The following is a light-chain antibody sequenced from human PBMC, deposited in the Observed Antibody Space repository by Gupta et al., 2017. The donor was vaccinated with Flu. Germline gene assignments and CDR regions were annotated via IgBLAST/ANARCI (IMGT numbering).Light chain of an antibody. J-gene: IGKJ5*01. CDR3: QQRNSWPT. Sequence: VLTQSPATLSLSPGERATLSCRASRNVITALAWHQQKSGQPPRLLIYDASTRATGIPARFSGGGSGTDFTLTISSLEPEDFALYYCQQRNSWPTFGQGTRLEI. CDR2: DAS. V-gene: IGKV3-11*01. CDR1: RNVITA.